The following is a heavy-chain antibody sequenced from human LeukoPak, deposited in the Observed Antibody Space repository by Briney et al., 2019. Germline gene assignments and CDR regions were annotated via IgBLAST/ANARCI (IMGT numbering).Heavy chain of an antibody. V-gene: IGHV3-48*01. J-gene: IGHJ4*02. CDR2: ISSSRSTI. D-gene: IGHD6-19*01. CDR1: GFTFSSYS. Sequence: GGPLRLSCAASGFTFSSYSMNWVRQAPGKGLEWVSYISSSRSTIYYADSVKGRFTISRDNAKNSQYLQMNSLRAEDTAVYYCASQQWLVPPFDYWGQGTLVTVSS. CDR3: ASQQWLVPPFDY.